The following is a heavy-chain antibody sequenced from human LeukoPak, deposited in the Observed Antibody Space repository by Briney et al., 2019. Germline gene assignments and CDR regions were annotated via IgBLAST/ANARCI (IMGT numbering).Heavy chain of an antibody. J-gene: IGHJ6*03. D-gene: IGHD4-11*01. Sequence: PGGSLRLSCAASGFTFSSYWMSWVRQAPGKGLEWVANIKQDGSEKYYVDSVKGRFTISRDNAKNSLNLQMNSLRAEDTAVYYCAREGTTVIGYYYYYMDVWGKGTTVTVSS. CDR3: AREGTTVIGYYYYYMDV. CDR1: GFTFSSYW. CDR2: IKQDGSEK. V-gene: IGHV3-7*01.